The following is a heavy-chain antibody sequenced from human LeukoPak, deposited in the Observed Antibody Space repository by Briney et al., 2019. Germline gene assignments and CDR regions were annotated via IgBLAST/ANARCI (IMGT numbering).Heavy chain of an antibody. J-gene: IGHJ6*03. D-gene: IGHD5-18*01. Sequence: SETLSLTCAAYGGSFSGYYCNWIRQSPEKGLEWIGEINDSGNTMYNPSPKSRVTISVDTSKNQFSLKLRSVTAADTAVYYCARKSGDTAMAKDYYYYMDVWGKGTTVTVSS. CDR3: ARKSGDTAMAKDYYYYMDV. CDR2: INDSGNT. V-gene: IGHV4-34*01. CDR1: GGSFSGYY.